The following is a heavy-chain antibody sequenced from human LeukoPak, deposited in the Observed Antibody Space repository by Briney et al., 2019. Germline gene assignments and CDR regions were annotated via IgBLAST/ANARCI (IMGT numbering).Heavy chain of an antibody. CDR1: GGSISGSSYS. D-gene: IGHD3-9*01. J-gene: IGHJ4*02. V-gene: IGHV4-39*06. CDR2: IYYSGST. CDR3: ASTLYDVLTGYRFDY. Sequence: PSETLSLTCTVSGGSISGSSYSWGWIRRPPGKGLEWIGSIYYSGSTYYNPSLKSRVTISVDTSKNQFPLKLSSVTAADTAVYYCASTLYDVLTGYRFDYWGQGTLVTVSS.